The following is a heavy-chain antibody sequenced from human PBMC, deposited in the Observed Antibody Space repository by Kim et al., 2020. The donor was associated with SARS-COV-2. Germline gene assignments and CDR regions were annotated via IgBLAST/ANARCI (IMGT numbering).Heavy chain of an antibody. CDR3: ARDREYYLGSGVPSGGESFDP. CDR2: ISTSSTTI. J-gene: IGHJ5*02. V-gene: IGHV3-48*04. Sequence: GGSLRLSCAASGFIFSRYSMNWVRQAPGKGLEWVSYISTSSTTIYYADSVKGRFTVSRDNGKNSLYLQMNSLRAEDTAIYYCARDREYYLGSGVPSGGESFDPWGQGTLVTVSS. D-gene: IGHD3-10*01. CDR1: GFIFSRYS.